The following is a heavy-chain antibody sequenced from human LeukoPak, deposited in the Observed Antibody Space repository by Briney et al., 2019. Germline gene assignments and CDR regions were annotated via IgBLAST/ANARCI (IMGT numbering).Heavy chain of an antibody. CDR3: ARAARDILTGYYRNNWFDP. D-gene: IGHD3-9*01. CDR2: IYHSGST. V-gene: IGHV4-38-2*01. J-gene: IGHJ5*02. Sequence: SETLSLTCAVSGYSISSGYYWGWIRRPPGKGLEWIGSIYHSGSTYYNPSLKSRVTISVDTSKNQFSLKLSSVTAADTAVYYCARAARDILTGYYRNNWFDPWGQGTLVTVSS. CDR1: GYSISSGYY.